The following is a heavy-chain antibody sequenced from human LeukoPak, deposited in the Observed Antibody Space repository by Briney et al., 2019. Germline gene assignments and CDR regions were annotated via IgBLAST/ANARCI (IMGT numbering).Heavy chain of an antibody. V-gene: IGHV6-1*01. CDR1: GDSVSSNSAA. D-gene: IGHD3-9*01. Sequence: SQTLSLTCAISGDSVSSNSAAWNWIRQSPSRGLEWLGRTYYRSKWYNDYAVSVKSRITINPDTSKNQFSLQLNSVTPEDTAVYYCARDVGPRAYYDILTGYRRVVDYWGQGTLVTVSS. CDR3: ARDVGPRAYYDILTGYRRVVDY. J-gene: IGHJ4*02. CDR2: TYYRSKWYN.